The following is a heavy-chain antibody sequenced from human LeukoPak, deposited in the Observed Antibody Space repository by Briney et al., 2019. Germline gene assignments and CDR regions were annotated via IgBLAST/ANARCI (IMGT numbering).Heavy chain of an antibody. D-gene: IGHD2-2*01. CDR2: ISGSGGST. CDR1: GFTFSSYA. Sequence: GGSLSLSCAAPGFTFSSYAMSWVRQAQGKGLEWVSPISGSGGSTYYADSVKGRFTISRDNSKNTLYLQMNSLRAEDTAVYYCAKKSCSSTSCAKFDYWGQGTLVTVSS. CDR3: AKKSCSSTSCAKFDY. V-gene: IGHV3-23*01. J-gene: IGHJ4*02.